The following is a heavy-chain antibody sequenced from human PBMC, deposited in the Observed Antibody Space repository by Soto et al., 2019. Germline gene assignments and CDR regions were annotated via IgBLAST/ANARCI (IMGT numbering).Heavy chain of an antibody. V-gene: IGHV3-74*01. J-gene: IGHJ6*03. Sequence: EVQLVESGGGLVQPGGSLRLSCAASEFTFTNYWMHWVRQAPGEGLVWVSRISSSGITNYADSVKGRITLSRDNAKNMVYLQLISLRAEVTAVYYCVRGCRLAYYLVVWGKGPTVTVSS. CDR1: EFTFTNYW. CDR2: ISSSGIT. D-gene: IGHD4-17*01. CDR3: VRGCRLAYYLVV.